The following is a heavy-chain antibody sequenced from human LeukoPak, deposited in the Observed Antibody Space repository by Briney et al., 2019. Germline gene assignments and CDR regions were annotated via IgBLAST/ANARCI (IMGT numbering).Heavy chain of an antibody. CDR1: GFTFRTYS. V-gene: IGHV3-30*03. D-gene: IGHD3-16*01. CDR2: ISYVGRHK. Sequence: GGSLRLSCAASGFTFRTYSMSGVRQAPGKGLEGVAEISYVGRHKYYAISMRGRFTISRDNLRNSVFMQMDSLGVGDTAVYYVKDAQPPPREITPGEWGQGTLV. J-gene: IGHJ4*02. CDR3: KDAQPPPREITPGE.